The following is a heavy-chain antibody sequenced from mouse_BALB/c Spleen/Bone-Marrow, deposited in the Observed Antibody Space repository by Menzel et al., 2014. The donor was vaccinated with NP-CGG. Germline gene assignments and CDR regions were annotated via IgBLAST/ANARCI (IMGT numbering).Heavy chain of an antibody. J-gene: IGHJ3*01. CDR2: IYPGDGDT. Sequence: QVQLQQSGAELVRPGSSEKISCKASGYAFSSYWMNWVKQRPGQGLEWIGQIYPGDGDTNYNGKFKGKATLTADKSSSPAYMQLSSLTSEDSAVYFCARGPWFAYWGQGTLVTVSA. CDR1: GYAFSSYW. CDR3: ARGPWFAY. V-gene: IGHV1-80*01.